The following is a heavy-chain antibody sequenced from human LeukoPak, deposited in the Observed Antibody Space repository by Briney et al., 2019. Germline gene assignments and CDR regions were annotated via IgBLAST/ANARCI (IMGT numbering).Heavy chain of an antibody. CDR2: VLHSGTT. V-gene: IGHV4-38-2*01. J-gene: IGHJ4*02. CDR3: ARVLMWFGEPKYCFDS. D-gene: IGHD3-10*01. CDR1: GYSISSGFY. Sequence: SETLSLTCAVSGYSISSGFYWAWIRQPPGKGLEYIGSVLHSGTTYYNPSLKSRVTISVDTSKNQFSLNLSSVTAADTAVYFCARVLMWFGEPKYCFDSWGQGTLVTVSS.